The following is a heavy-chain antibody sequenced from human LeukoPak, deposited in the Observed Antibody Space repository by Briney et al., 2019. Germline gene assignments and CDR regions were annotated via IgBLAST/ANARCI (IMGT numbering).Heavy chain of an antibody. CDR1: GFTFSSYG. Sequence: GGSLRLSCEASGFTFSSYGMHWVRQAPGKGLEWVAVISYDGSNKYYADSVKGRFTISRNNSKNTLYLQMHSLRAEDTAVYYCAKDLPYSSGWYPAFDIWGQGRIVGVCS. D-gene: IGHD6-19*01. CDR2: ISYDGSNK. J-gene: IGHJ3*02. CDR3: AKDLPYSSGWYPAFDI. V-gene: IGHV3-30*18.